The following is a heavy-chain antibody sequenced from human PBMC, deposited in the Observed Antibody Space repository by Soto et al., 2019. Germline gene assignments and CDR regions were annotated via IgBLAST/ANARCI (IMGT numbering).Heavy chain of an antibody. CDR1: GYTFTSYG. CDR3: ARAPPGEVVTAIGDY. D-gene: IGHD2-21*02. Sequence: QVQLVQSGAEVKKPGASVKVSCKASGYTFTSYGISWVRQAPGQGLEWMGWISAYNGNTNYAQKLQGRVTMTTDTSTSTAYMELRSLRSDDTAVYDCARAPPGEVVTAIGDYWGQGTLVTVSS. V-gene: IGHV1-18*01. CDR2: ISAYNGNT. J-gene: IGHJ4*02.